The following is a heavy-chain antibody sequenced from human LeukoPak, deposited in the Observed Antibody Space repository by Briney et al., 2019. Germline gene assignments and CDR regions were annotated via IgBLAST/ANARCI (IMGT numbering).Heavy chain of an antibody. V-gene: IGHV3-11*01. CDR3: ARRYCTPSSCYSDY. CDR2: ISDGGRPL. CDR1: GFIFSDYY. D-gene: IGHD2-8*01. J-gene: IGHJ4*02. Sequence: GGSLRLSCAASGFIFSDYYMSWIRQAPGKGLEWVSFISDGGRPLHYADSVKGRFTISRDNAKNSLYLQMNSLRDEDTAVYFCARRYCTPSSCYSDYWGQGALVAVSS.